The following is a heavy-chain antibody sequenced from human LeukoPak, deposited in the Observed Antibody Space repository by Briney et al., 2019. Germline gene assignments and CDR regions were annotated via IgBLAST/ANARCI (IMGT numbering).Heavy chain of an antibody. CDR3: AKSQYQLRWGDYFDY. CDR1: GFTFSSYG. D-gene: IGHD4-23*01. CDR2: IRYDGSNT. Sequence: GGSLRLSCAASGFTFSSYGMHWVRQAPGKGLEWVAFIRYDGSNTFYTDSVKGRFTISRDNSKNTLYLRMNSLRAEDTAVYYCAKSQYQLRWGDYFDYWGQGTLVTVSS. V-gene: IGHV3-30*02. J-gene: IGHJ4*02.